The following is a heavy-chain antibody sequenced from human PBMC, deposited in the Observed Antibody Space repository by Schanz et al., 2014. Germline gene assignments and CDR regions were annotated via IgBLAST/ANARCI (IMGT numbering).Heavy chain of an antibody. CDR2: IIPSGGST. Sequence: VQLEQSGAEVKKPGSSVKVSCKASGGTFSSFGINWVRQAPGQGLEWMGRIIPSGGSTTYAQKFQGRVTMTRDTSTSTVYMELSSLTSEDTAVHYCARGRGFYDYWGQGTLVTVSS. CDR3: ARGRGFYDY. D-gene: IGHD3-10*01. CDR1: GGTFSSFG. J-gene: IGHJ4*02. V-gene: IGHV1-46*01.